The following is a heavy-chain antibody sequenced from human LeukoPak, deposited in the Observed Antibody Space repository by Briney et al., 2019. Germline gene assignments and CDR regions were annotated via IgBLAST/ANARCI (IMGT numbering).Heavy chain of an antibody. D-gene: IGHD3-9*01. Sequence: GGSLRLSCAASGFTFSSYGMHWVRQAPGKGLEWVAFTRYDGSNKYYADSVKGRFTISRDTSKNTLYLQMNRLRAEDTAVYYCAKGGYDILTRPSDFDYWGQGTLVTVYS. J-gene: IGHJ4*02. CDR1: GFTFSSYG. CDR3: AKGGYDILTRPSDFDY. V-gene: IGHV3-30*02. CDR2: TRYDGSNK.